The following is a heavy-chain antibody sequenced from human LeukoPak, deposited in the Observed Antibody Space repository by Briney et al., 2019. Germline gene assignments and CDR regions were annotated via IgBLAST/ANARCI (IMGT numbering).Heavy chain of an antibody. CDR2: ITSSSSHI. Sequence: KTGGSLRLSCAASGFTFSSYAMSWVRQAPGKGLEWVSSITSSSSHINNANSVQGRFTISRDNAKNSLYLQMNSLRAEDTAVYYCARGLGRSFDIWAKGQWSPSLQ. J-gene: IGHJ3*02. V-gene: IGHV3-21*01. D-gene: IGHD1-26*01. CDR3: ARGLGRSFDI. CDR1: GFTFSSYA.